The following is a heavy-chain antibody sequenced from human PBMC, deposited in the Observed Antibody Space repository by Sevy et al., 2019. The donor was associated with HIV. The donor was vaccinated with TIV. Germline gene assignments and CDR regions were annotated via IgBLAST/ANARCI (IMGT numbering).Heavy chain of an antibody. CDR1: GFSFSDYN. CDR2: ISSGSGYI. V-gene: IGHV3-21*01. CDR3: ARDKTILEGRYGMDV. D-gene: IGHD3-3*01. Sequence: GGSLRLSCAASGFSFSDYNMNWVRQAPGKGLEWVSFISSGSGYIYYADSMKGRFTISRDNAKNSLYLQLNRLRADDTAVYYCARDKTILEGRYGMDVWGQGTTVTVSS. J-gene: IGHJ6*02.